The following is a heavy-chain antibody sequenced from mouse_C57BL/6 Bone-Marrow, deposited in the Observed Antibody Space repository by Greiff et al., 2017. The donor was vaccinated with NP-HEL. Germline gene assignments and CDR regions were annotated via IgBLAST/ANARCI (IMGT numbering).Heavy chain of an antibody. Sequence: EVQLQQSGPELVKPGASVKMSCKASGYTFTSYVMHWVKQKPGQGLEWIGYIYPYNDGTKYNEKFKGKATLTSDKSSSTAYMELSSLTSEDSAVYYCASSLLLSAMDYWGQGTSVTVSS. CDR3: ASSLLLSAMDY. J-gene: IGHJ4*01. V-gene: IGHV1-14*01. D-gene: IGHD1-2*01. CDR2: IYPYNDGT. CDR1: GYTFTSYV.